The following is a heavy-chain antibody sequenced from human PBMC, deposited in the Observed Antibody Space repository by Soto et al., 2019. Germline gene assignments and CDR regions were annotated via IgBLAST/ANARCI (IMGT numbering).Heavy chain of an antibody. CDR2: IYYSGST. J-gene: IGHJ6*02. CDR3: ARGGGCSSTSCYTPYYDFWSGYYTQQNYGMDV. D-gene: IGHD3-3*01. Sequence: SETLSLTCTVSGGSISSYYWSWIRQPPGKVLEWIGYIYYSGSTNYNPSLKSRVTISVDTSKNQFSLKLSSVTAADTAVYYCARGGGCSSTSCYTPYYDFWSGYYTQQNYGMDVWGQGTTVTVSS. CDR1: GGSISSYY. V-gene: IGHV4-59*01.